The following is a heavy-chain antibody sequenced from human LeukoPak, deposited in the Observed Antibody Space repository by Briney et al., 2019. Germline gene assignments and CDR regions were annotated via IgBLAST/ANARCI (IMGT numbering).Heavy chain of an antibody. D-gene: IGHD6-19*01. CDR3: ARAPVAVAGAAVWY. V-gene: IGHV1-18*01. CDR2: ISGYNGNK. J-gene: IGHJ4*02. Sequence: ASVKVSCKASGYSFTSYGISWVRQAPGQGLEWMGWISGYNGNKNYAQKIQGRVTMTTDTSTSAAYMELRSLTSDDTAVYYCARAPVAVAGAAVWYWGQGTLVTVSS. CDR1: GYSFTSYG.